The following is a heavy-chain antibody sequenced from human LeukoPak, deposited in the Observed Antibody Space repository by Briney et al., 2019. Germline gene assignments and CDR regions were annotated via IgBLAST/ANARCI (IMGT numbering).Heavy chain of an antibody. CDR2: LHFSGYT. CDR3: ARGYCSDGTCYSGLDH. CDR1: GDPMSSHY. J-gene: IGHJ5*02. D-gene: IGHD2-15*01. Sequence: SETLSLTCTVSGDPMSSHYWNWIRQPPGKGLEWIGYLHFSGYTKYNPSLKSRVIISVDTSKHQLSLDLRSVSAADTAVYYCARGYCSDGTCYSGLDHWGRGALVTVSS. V-gene: IGHV4-59*11.